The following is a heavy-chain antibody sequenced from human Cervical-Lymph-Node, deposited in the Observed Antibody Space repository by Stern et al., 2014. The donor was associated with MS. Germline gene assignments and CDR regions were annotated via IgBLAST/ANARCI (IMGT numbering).Heavy chain of an antibody. CDR3: ARDMLVRGVIPDY. J-gene: IGHJ4*02. Sequence: VQLVESGPGLVKPSETLSLTCTVSGGSVSSGSYYWSWIRQPPGKGLEWIGYIYYSGSTNYNPSLKSRVAMSVDMSKNQFSLKLSSVTAADTAVYYCARDMLVRGVIPDYWGQGILVTVSS. D-gene: IGHD3-10*01. CDR2: IYYSGST. V-gene: IGHV4-61*01. CDR1: GGSVSSGSYY.